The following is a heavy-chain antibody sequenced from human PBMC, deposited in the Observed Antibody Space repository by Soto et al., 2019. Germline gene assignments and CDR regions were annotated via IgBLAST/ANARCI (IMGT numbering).Heavy chain of an antibody. CDR3: ALPRGGFGLFLSSDS. CDR1: GFALTTSGVG. D-gene: IGHD3-10*01. V-gene: IGHV2-5*02. Sequence: QITLKETGPTLVKPTQTLTLTCTFSGFALTTSGVGVGWIRQPPGKALEWLALIYYDDDKRYSPSLKSRLTIXNDTSKKQVVLDMTNMDPVDTATYYCALPRGGFGLFLSSDSWGQGTLVTVSS. J-gene: IGHJ4*02. CDR2: IYYDDDK.